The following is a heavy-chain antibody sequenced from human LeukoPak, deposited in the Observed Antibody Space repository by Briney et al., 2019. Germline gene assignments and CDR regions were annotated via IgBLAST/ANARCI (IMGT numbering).Heavy chain of an antibody. V-gene: IGHV3-30*02. D-gene: IGHD1-26*01. Sequence: GGSLRLSCAASGFTFSSYGMHWVRQAPGKGLEWVAFIRYDGSNKYYADSVKGRFTISRDNSKNTLYLQMNSLRAEDTAVYYCASRDAYSGSYYDYWGQGTLVTVSS. CDR1: GFTFSSYG. CDR3: ASRDAYSGSYYDY. CDR2: IRYDGSNK. J-gene: IGHJ4*02.